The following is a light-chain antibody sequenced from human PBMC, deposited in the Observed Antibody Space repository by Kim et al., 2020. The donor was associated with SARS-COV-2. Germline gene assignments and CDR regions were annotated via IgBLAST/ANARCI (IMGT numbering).Light chain of an antibody. CDR2: ENN. V-gene: IGLV6-57*03. Sequence: GKTVTLSRTRRSGSIASNYVQCYQQRPSSAPTTVIYENNQRPSGVPGRFSGSIDSSSNSASLTISGLKTDDEADYYCQSYDSNDAVFGGGTQLTVL. CDR1: SGSIASNY. J-gene: IGLJ2*01. CDR3: QSYDSNDAV.